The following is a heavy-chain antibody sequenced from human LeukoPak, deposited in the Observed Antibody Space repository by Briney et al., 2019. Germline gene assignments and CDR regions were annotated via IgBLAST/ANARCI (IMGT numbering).Heavy chain of an antibody. Sequence: SETLSLTCTVSGGSMSTYYWTWIRQPPGKGLEWIGFIYYAGSTNYNPSLKSRVTISVDTSKNQFSLKLSSVTAADTAVYYCAGMRITTPTVRTLDYWGQGTLVTVSS. CDR3: AGMRITTPTVRTLDY. J-gene: IGHJ4*02. CDR1: GGSMSTYY. V-gene: IGHV4-59*01. D-gene: IGHD1-14*01. CDR2: IYYAGST.